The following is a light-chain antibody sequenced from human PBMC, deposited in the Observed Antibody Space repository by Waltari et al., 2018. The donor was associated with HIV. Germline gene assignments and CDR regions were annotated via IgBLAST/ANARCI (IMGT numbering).Light chain of an antibody. CDR2: RSD. CDR1: RSHLGSSY. J-gene: IGLJ3*02. Sequence: QSVLTQPPSASGPPGQSVSISCSGSRSHLGSSYVYCYQHLPGTTPKVVIYRSDQRPSWVPDRFSGSNSGTSASLAISGLRSEDEAHYYCASWDDNLSGWVFGGGTKLTVL. CDR3: ASWDDNLSGWV. V-gene: IGLV1-47*01.